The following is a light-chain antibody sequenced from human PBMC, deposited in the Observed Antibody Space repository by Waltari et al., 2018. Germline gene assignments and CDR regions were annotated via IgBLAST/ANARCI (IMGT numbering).Light chain of an antibody. Sequence: QSALTQPASVSGSPGQSITISCTGTNSDVGSHNLVSWYQHHSGKAPKPIIFEVTQRPAGVSDRFSGSKSGNTASLIISGLQAYDEADYYCCSYAGSLPYVFGSGTKVTVL. V-gene: IGLV2-23*02. CDR3: CSYAGSLPYV. CDR2: EVT. CDR1: NSDVGSHNL. J-gene: IGLJ1*01.